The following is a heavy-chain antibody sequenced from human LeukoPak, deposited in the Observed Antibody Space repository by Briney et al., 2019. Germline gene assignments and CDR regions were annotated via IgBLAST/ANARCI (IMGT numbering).Heavy chain of an antibody. V-gene: IGHV4-4*02. CDR1: GGSISSSNW. D-gene: IGHD3-10*01. J-gene: IGHJ3*02. CDR3: ARNPLGFGESSGAFDI. Sequence: SETLSLTCAVSGGSISSSNWWSWVRQPPGKGLEWIGEIYHSGSTNYNPSLKSRVTISVDKSKNQFSLKLSSVTAADTAVYYCARNPLGFGESSGAFDIWGQGTMVTVSS. CDR2: IYHSGST.